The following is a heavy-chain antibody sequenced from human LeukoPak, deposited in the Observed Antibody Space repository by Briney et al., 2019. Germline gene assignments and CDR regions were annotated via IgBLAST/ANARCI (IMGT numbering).Heavy chain of an antibody. Sequence: GSLRLSCTASGFTFSTSWMHWVRQVPGKGLVWDSRINSDGRSTDYADSVKGRFTISRDNTKNTLYLQMNSLRADDTAVYYCAHTVWSGNYFDYWGQGTLVTVSS. CDR2: INSDGRST. D-gene: IGHD3-3*01. J-gene: IGHJ4*02. V-gene: IGHV3-74*01. CDR1: GFTFSTSW. CDR3: AHTVWSGNYFDY.